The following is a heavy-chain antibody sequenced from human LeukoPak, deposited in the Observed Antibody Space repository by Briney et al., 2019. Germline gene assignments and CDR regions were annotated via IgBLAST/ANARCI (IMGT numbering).Heavy chain of an antibody. Sequence: GGSLRLSCAASGFTFSSQWMSWVRQAPGQGPEWVDKIKQDGSEKYYVTSVKGRFTISRDNAKNSLYLQMNSLRAEDTAVYYCARASYWGQGTLVTVSS. J-gene: IGHJ4*02. CDR3: ARASY. CDR1: GFTFSSQW. V-gene: IGHV3-7*01. CDR2: IKQDGSEK.